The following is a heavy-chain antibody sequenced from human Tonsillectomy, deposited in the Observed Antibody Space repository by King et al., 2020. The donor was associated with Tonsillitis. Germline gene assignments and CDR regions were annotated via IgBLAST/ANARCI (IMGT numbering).Heavy chain of an antibody. J-gene: IGHJ4*02. CDR3: ARALEMATIFDY. CDR2: INPSGGST. V-gene: IGHV1-46*03. Sequence: QLVQSGAEVKKPGASVKVSCKASGYTFTSYYMHWVRQAPGQGLEWMGIINPSGGSTSYAQKFQGRVTITRDTSTSTVYMELSSLRSEDTAVYYCARALEMATIFDYWGQGTLVTVSS. CDR1: GYTFTSYY. D-gene: IGHD5-24*01.